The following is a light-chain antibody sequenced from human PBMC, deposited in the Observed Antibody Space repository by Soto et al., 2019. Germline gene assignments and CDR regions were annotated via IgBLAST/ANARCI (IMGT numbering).Light chain of an antibody. V-gene: IGKV1-27*01. CDR3: QKYNSAPSLT. Sequence: DIQMTQSPSSLSASVGDRVTITCRASQGISNYLAWYQQKPGKVPKLLIYAASTLQSGVPSRFSGSGSGTNFTLTISSLQPEDVATYYCQKYNSAPSLTFGGGTKVEIK. CDR2: AAS. CDR1: QGISNY. J-gene: IGKJ4*01.